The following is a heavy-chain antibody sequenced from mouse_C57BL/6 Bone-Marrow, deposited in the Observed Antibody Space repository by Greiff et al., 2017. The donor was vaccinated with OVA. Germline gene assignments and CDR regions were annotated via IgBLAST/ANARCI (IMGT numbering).Heavy chain of an antibody. CDR3: ARFDYGDYFDY. CDR2: IYPRSGNT. J-gene: IGHJ2*01. D-gene: IGHD1-1*01. Sequence: QVQLTESGAELARPGASVKLSCKASGYTFTSYGISWVKQRTGQGLEWIGEIYPRSGNTYYNEKFKGKATLTADKSSSTAYMELRSLTSEDSAVYFCARFDYGDYFDYWGQGTTLTVSS. V-gene: IGHV1-81*01. CDR1: GYTFTSYG.